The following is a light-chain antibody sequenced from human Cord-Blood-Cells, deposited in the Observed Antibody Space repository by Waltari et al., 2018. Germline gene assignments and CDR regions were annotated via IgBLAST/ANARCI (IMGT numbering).Light chain of an antibody. CDR3: QQSYSTPRT. J-gene: IGKJ1*01. CDR1: QSISSY. V-gene: IGKV1-39*01. Sequence: DIPMTPSPFSLPASVVDRVTITCRASQSISSYLNWYQQKPGKAPKLLIYAASSLQSGVPSRFSGSGSGTDFTLTISSLQPEDFATYYCQQSYSTPRTFGQGTKVEIK. CDR2: AAS.